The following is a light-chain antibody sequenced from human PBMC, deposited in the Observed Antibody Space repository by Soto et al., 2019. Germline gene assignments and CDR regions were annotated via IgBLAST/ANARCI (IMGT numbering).Light chain of an antibody. V-gene: IGLV1-40*01. CDR3: QSYDSILSVV. CDR2: GNS. J-gene: IGLJ2*01. CDR1: SSNIGAGYD. Sequence: QAVVTQPPSVSGAPGQRVTISCTGSSSNIGAGYDVHWYQQLPGTAPKLLIYGNSNRPSGVPDRFSGSKSGTSASLAITGLQAEDAADYCCQSYDSILSVVFGVGTKLTVL.